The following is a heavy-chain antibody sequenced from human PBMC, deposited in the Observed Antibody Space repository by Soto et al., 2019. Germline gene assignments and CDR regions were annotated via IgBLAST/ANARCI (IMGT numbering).Heavy chain of an antibody. CDR1: GGSISSYY. D-gene: IGHD5-12*01. J-gene: IGHJ4*02. V-gene: IGHV4-59*08. CDR2: MYYSGST. CDR3: ARCRDGYNYPFDY. Sequence: SETLSLTCTVSGGSISSYYWRWIRQPPGKGLEWIGYMYYSGSTNYNPSLKSRVTISVDTTKNQYSLKLSSVTAADTSVYYCARCRDGYNYPFDYWGKGTLVTVS.